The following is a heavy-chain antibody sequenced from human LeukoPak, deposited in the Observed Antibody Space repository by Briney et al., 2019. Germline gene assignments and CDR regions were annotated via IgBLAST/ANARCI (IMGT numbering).Heavy chain of an antibody. CDR2: IIPIFGTA. Sequence: SVKVSCKASGGTFSSYAISRVRQAPGLGLEWMGGIIPIFGTANYAQKFQGRATITADETTSTAYMELSSLRSEDTAVYYCARDRGVVVPAAPTDYYYMDVWGKGTTVTVSS. CDR1: GGTFSSYA. CDR3: ARDRGVVVPAAPTDYYYMDV. D-gene: IGHD2-2*01. V-gene: IGHV1-69*01. J-gene: IGHJ6*03.